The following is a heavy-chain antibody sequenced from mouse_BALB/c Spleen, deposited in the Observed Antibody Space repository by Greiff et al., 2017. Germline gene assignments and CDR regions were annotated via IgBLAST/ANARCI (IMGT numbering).Heavy chain of an antibody. Sequence: EVQLQESGPSLVKPSQTLSLTCSVTGYSITSGYWNWVRKFPGNKLEYMGYISYSGSTYYKPSLNSRISITRDTSTNQYYLQLNSVTTEDTATYYCASAPDYYWYFDVWGAGTTVTVSS. J-gene: IGHJ1*01. V-gene: IGHV3-8*02. CDR3: ASAPDYYWYFDV. CDR1: GYSITSGY. D-gene: IGHD2-13*01. CDR2: ISYSGST.